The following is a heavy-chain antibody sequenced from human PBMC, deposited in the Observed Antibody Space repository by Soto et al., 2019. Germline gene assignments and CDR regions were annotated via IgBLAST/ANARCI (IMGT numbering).Heavy chain of an antibody. CDR2: ISGSGGTT. Sequence: EVQLLESGGGLVQPWGSLRLSCGGSGFTFNSYAMTWVRQAPGKGLEWVSAISGSGGTTYYANSVKGRLTISIDQSKDTLYLQMNSLRAEDTAIYYCAKDRHYGSGTYSDSYLDYWGQGTLVTVSS. V-gene: IGHV3-23*01. D-gene: IGHD3-10*01. CDR3: AKDRHYGSGTYSDSYLDY. CDR1: GFTFNSYA. J-gene: IGHJ4*02.